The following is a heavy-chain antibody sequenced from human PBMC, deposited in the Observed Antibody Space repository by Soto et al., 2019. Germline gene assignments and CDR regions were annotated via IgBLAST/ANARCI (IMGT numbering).Heavy chain of an antibody. J-gene: IGHJ4*02. V-gene: IGHV4-30-4*01. CDR2: IFFRGST. D-gene: IGHD3-3*01. Sequence: SETLSLTCTVSGGSISSGDYHWGWLRQTPEKDLEWIAYIFFRGSTYYNPSLKSQFTTSLDTSKTQYSLKLTSVTAADTAVYYCARGTCSGYKRYYFDFWGQGSSVSVS. CDR1: GGSISSGDYH. CDR3: ARGTCSGYKRYYFDF.